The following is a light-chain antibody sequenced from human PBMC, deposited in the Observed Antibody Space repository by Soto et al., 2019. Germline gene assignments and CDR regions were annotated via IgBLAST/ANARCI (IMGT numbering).Light chain of an antibody. CDR1: QSVSSSY. V-gene: IGKV3-20*01. J-gene: IGKJ2*01. Sequence: EIVLTQSPGTLSLSPGERATLSCRASQSVSSSYLAWYQQKPGQAPRLLIYGASSRATGIPDRFSGSGSGTDLTLXXXRLXPEXXXXYXCQQYGRSPHTFGQGTKLEIK. CDR3: QQYGRSPHT. CDR2: GAS.